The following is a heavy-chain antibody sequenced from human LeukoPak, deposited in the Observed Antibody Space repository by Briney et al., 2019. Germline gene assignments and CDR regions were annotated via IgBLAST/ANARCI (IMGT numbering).Heavy chain of an antibody. CDR1: GFTVSSNY. V-gene: IGHV3-66*01. D-gene: IGHD3-10*01. CDR2: VYGGGST. Sequence: GGSLRLSCAASGFTVSSNYMSWVRQAPGKGLEWVSVVYGGGSTYYADSVKGRFTISRDKSKNTMYLQMNSLRPEDTALYYCARDRYYGSGSYGNYYAMDVWGQGTTVTVSS. CDR3: ARDRYYGSGSYGNYYAMDV. J-gene: IGHJ6*02.